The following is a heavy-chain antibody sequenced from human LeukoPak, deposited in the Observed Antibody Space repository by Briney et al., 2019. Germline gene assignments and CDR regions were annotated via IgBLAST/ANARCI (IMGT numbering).Heavy chain of an antibody. Sequence: SQTLSLTCTVSGGSINTYYWHWIRQPPGKGLEWIGYISYSGSTNYNPSLKSRVPTSINKPKNQFSLKLSSVTAADTAVYYCARSGGYSGYDVDYWGQGTLVTVS. CDR2: ISYSGST. V-gene: IGHV4-59*01. D-gene: IGHD5-12*01. CDR3: ARSGGYSGYDVDY. J-gene: IGHJ4*02. CDR1: GGSINTYY.